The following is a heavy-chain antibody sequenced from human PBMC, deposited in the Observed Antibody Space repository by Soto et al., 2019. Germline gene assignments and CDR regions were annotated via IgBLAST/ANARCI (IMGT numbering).Heavy chain of an antibody. D-gene: IGHD3-22*01. Sequence: ASVKVSCKASGYTFTSYGISWVRQAPGQGLEWMGWISAYNGNTNYAQKLQGRVTMTTDTSTSTAYMELRSLRSDDTAVCYCARDPSLYYYDSSGYHGGHYFDYWGQGTLVTVSS. CDR1: GYTFTSYG. CDR2: ISAYNGNT. CDR3: ARDPSLYYYDSSGYHGGHYFDY. J-gene: IGHJ4*02. V-gene: IGHV1-18*04.